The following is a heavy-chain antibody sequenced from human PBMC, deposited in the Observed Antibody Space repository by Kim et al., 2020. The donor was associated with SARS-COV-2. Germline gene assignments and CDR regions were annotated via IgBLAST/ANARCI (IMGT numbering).Heavy chain of an antibody. D-gene: IGHD3-10*01. Sequence: VKDRFSIARDNPKNTMYVQMNSLGADDTAVYYCARRITMIRGVAVSGMDVWGQGTTVTVSS. V-gene: IGHV3-23*01. CDR3: ARRITMIRGVAVSGMDV. J-gene: IGHJ6*02.